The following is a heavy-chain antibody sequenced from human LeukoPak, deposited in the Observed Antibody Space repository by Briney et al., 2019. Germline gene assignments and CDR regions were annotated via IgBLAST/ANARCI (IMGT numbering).Heavy chain of an antibody. Sequence: PGGSLRLSCAASGFTFSSYGMSWVRQAPGKELEWVSFIYSDNTHYSDSVKGRFTISRDNSKNTLYLQMNSLRAEDTAVYYCARRAGAYSHPYDYWGQGTLVTVSS. CDR3: ARRAGAYSHPYDY. CDR2: IYSDNT. V-gene: IGHV3-53*01. D-gene: IGHD4/OR15-4a*01. J-gene: IGHJ4*02. CDR1: GFTFSSYG.